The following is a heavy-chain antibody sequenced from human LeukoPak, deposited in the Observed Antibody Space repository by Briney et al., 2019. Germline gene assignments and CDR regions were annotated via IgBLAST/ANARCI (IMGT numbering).Heavy chain of an antibody. D-gene: IGHD2-2*01. J-gene: IGHJ6*03. CDR1: GGSISSYY. Sequence: SETLSLTCTVSGGSISSYYWSWIRQPPGKGLEWIGRIYTSGSTNYNPSLKSRVTMSVDTSKNQFSLKLSSVTAADTAVYYCARASIVVVPAAMQADDYYYMDVWGKGTTVTVSS. CDR3: ARASIVVVPAAMQADDYYYMDV. CDR2: IYTSGST. V-gene: IGHV4-4*07.